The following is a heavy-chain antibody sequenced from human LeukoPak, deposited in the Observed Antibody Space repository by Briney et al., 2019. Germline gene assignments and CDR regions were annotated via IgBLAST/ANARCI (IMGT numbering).Heavy chain of an antibody. V-gene: IGHV3-15*01. D-gene: IGHD3-10*01. J-gene: IGHJ3*02. CDR2: IRSKTDYGTT. CDR3: ATREFRYYGSGTYPVAFDI. Sequence: GGSLRLSCAASGFTFSNAWMNWVRQAPGEGLEWVGRIRSKTDYGTTDYTVPVKGRFTISRDDSKNTLYLQMNSLKTEDTAVYYCATREFRYYGSGTYPVAFDIWGQGTMVTVSS. CDR1: GFTFSNAW.